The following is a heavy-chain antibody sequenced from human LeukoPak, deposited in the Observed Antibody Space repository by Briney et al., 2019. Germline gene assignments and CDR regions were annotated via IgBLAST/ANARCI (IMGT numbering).Heavy chain of an antibody. D-gene: IGHD3-22*01. CDR2: ISCYNGDT. J-gene: IGHJ4*02. CDR1: GYTFTSYG. CDR3: ARDPSNSSGYHAHFDS. Sequence: ASVKVSCKASGYTFTSYGISWVRQAPGQGLEWMGWISCYNGDTIYAQNVQGRVTITTDASTRTAYIELRSLRSDDTALYYCARDPSNSSGYHAHFDSWGQGTLVTVSS. V-gene: IGHV1-18*01.